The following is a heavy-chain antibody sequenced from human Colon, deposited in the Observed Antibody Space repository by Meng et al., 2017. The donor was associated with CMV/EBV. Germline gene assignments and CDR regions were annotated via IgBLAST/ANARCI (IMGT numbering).Heavy chain of an antibody. V-gene: IGHV3-21*01. CDR1: GFPLSTYS. CDR2: ISSTSSHI. Sequence: SWAASGFPLSTYSMNWVRQAPGKGLEWVSCISSTSSHITYADSVKGRFTISRDNANNSLFLQMNNLRVEDTGVYYCTRGPRIPDDSWGQGTLVTVSS. CDR3: TRGPRIPDDS. J-gene: IGHJ5*01.